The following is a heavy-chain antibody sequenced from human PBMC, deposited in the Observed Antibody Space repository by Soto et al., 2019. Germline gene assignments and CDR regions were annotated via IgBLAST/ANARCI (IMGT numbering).Heavy chain of an antibody. CDR1: GFTFSSYA. Sequence: QVQLVESGGGVVQPGRSLRLSCAASGFTFSSYAMHWVRQAPGKGLEWVAVISYDGSNKYYADSVKGQFTISRDNSKNTLYLQMNSLRAEDTAVYYCARDRDPIAVAGPYYYYYGMDVWGQGTTVTVSS. CDR3: ARDRDPIAVAGPYYYYYGMDV. V-gene: IGHV3-30-3*01. CDR2: ISYDGSNK. D-gene: IGHD6-19*01. J-gene: IGHJ6*02.